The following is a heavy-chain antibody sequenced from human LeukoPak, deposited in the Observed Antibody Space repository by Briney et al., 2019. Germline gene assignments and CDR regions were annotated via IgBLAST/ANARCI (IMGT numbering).Heavy chain of an antibody. CDR2: INPSGGST. D-gene: IGHD5-12*01. J-gene: IGHJ4*02. V-gene: IGHV1-46*01. Sequence: ASVKVSCKASGYTFTSYYMHWVRQAPGQGLEWMGIINPSGGSTSYAQKFQGRVTMTRDTSTSTVYMELSGLRSEDTAVYYCARVGVTIVARAPHYYFDYWGQGTLVTVSS. CDR3: ARVGVTIVARAPHYYFDY. CDR1: GYTFTSYY.